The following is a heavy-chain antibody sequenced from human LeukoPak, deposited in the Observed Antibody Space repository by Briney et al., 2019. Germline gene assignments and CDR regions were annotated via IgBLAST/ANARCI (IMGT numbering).Heavy chain of an antibody. V-gene: IGHV1-69*05. CDR1: GGTFSSYA. Sequence: GASVTVSSKASGGTFSSYAISWVRQAPGQGLEWMGGIIPIFGTANYAQKFQGRVTITTDESTSTAYMELSSLRSEDTAVYCCASLINWNSLNWFDPWGQGTLVTVSS. CDR2: IIPIFGTA. J-gene: IGHJ5*02. CDR3: ASLINWNSLNWFDP. D-gene: IGHD1-1*01.